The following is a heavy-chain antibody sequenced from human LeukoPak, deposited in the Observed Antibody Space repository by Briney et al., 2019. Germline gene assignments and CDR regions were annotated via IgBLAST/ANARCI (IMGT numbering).Heavy chain of an antibody. CDR3: ARDMGDGDSVLDY. CDR2: IWYDGSNK. D-gene: IGHD4-17*01. Sequence: GGSLRLSCEASGFTFTSYAMNWVRQAPGKGLEWVAVIWYDGSNKYYADSGKGRFTISRDNSRNTLYLQMDSLRAEDTAVYYCARDMGDGDSVLDYWGQGTLVTVSS. J-gene: IGHJ4*02. V-gene: IGHV3-33*08. CDR1: GFTFTSYA.